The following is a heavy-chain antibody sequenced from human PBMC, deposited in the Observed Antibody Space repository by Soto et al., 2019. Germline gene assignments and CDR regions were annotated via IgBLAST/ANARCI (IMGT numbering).Heavy chain of an antibody. Sequence: GGPLRLSCSDSGFTFRRYTMHWVRQAPGKGLEWVAVISYDGSNKYYADYVKGRFTISRDNSKNTLYVQMNRLRAEDTAVFYCARSGGSYFGPFDSWGQGTLVTVSS. CDR1: GFTFRRYT. D-gene: IGHD1-26*01. V-gene: IGHV3-30-3*01. CDR2: ISYDGSNK. J-gene: IGHJ4*02. CDR3: ARSGGSYFGPFDS.